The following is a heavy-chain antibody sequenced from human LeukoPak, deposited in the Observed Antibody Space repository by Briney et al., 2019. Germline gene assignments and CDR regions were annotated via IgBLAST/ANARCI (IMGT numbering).Heavy chain of an antibody. D-gene: IGHD3-9*01. CDR2: IYPGDSDT. J-gene: IGHJ4*02. CDR1: GYSFASYW. V-gene: IGHV5-51*01. Sequence: GESLKISCKGSGYSFASYWIAWVRQMPGKGLEWMGIIYPGDSDTRYSPSFQGQVTISADKSISTAYLQWSSLKASDTAMYYCARQGILTGYYLDYWGQGTLVTVSS. CDR3: ARQGILTGYYLDY.